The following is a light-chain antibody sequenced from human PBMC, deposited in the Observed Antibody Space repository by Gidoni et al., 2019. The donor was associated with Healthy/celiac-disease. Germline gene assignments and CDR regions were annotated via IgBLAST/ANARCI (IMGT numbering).Light chain of an antibody. Sequence: DIQMTQSPSSLSASVGDRVNITCRASQGISNYLAWYQQKPGKVPKLLIYAASTLQAGVPSRFSGSGSGTDFTLTISSLQPEDVATYYCQKYNSAPRTFXXXTKVEIK. CDR1: QGISNY. CDR3: QKYNSAPRT. J-gene: IGKJ1*01. V-gene: IGKV1-27*01. CDR2: AAS.